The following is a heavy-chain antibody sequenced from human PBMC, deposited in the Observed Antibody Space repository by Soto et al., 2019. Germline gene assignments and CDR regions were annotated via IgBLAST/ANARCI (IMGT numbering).Heavy chain of an antibody. J-gene: IGHJ2*01. CDR1: GYTFTSYA. Sequence: QVQLVQSGAEVKKPGASVKVSCKASGYTFTSYAMHWVRQAPGQRLEWMGWINAGNGNTKYSQKFQGRVTITRDTAASTAYKELSSLRSEDTAVYYCARGGVGAYYWYFDLWGRGTLVTVSS. CDR2: INAGNGNT. V-gene: IGHV1-3*01. CDR3: ARGGVGAYYWYFDL. D-gene: IGHD1-26*01.